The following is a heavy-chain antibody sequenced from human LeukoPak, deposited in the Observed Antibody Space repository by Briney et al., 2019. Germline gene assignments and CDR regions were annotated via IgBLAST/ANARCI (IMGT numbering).Heavy chain of an antibody. CDR1: GGSVSS. D-gene: IGHD6-25*01. CDR2: MYNSGST. Sequence: SETLSLTCTVSGGSVSSWSWIRQPPGKGLEWIGSMYNSGSTNQNPSLKSRVTISVDTSKNQLSLNLNFVNAADTALYYCAKRGLHAFDYWGQGTLVTVSS. J-gene: IGHJ4*02. CDR3: AKRGLHAFDY. V-gene: IGHV4-59*08.